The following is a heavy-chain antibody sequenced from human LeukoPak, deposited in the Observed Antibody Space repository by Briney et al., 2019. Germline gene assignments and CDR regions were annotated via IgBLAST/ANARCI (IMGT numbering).Heavy chain of an antibody. J-gene: IGHJ6*02. CDR2: ISGGGGST. CDR1: GFTFSSYA. CDR3: AKGEYSL. D-gene: IGHD5-18*01. Sequence: GGSLRLSCAASGFTFSSYAMNWVRQAPGKGLEWVSGISGGGGSTYYADSVKGRFTISRDNSKNTLYLQMNSLRAEDAAAYYCAKGEYSLLGQGTTVTVSS. V-gene: IGHV3-23*01.